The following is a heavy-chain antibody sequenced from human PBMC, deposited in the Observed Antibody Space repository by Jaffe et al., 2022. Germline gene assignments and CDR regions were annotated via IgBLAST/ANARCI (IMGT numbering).Heavy chain of an antibody. CDR3: VTGVTTTGFDC. J-gene: IGHJ4*02. V-gene: IGHV3-73*02. D-gene: IGHD4-17*01. CDR1: GFTFSGSG. Sequence: EVQVVESGGGLVQPGGSLKLSCAASGFTFSGSGLHWVRQASGKGLEWVGLIEGKPKNYATGYSASVKGRFTMSRDDSKNTAYLQMNSLKTEDTAVYYCVTGVTTTGFDCWGQGTLVTVSS. CDR2: IEGKPKNYAT.